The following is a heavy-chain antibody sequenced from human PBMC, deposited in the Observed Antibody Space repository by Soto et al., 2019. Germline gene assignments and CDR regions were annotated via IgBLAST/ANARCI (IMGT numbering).Heavy chain of an antibody. J-gene: IGHJ2*01. CDR1: GLTFGNYA. Sequence: EVQLLESGGGLVQPGGSVRLSCAASGLTFGNYAMSWVRQAPGKGLEWVSAISGDSGRTYYADSVKGRFTISRDNSKNTLYLQMNTLTAEDTAVYYCAVTPNCGRDCSAASYWYFDIWGRGTLVTVSS. D-gene: IGHD2-21*02. V-gene: IGHV3-23*01. CDR3: AVTPNCGRDCSAASYWYFDI. CDR2: ISGDSGRT.